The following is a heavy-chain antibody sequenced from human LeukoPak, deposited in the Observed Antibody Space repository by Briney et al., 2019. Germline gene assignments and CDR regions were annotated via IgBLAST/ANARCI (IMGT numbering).Heavy chain of an antibody. V-gene: IGHV4-30-2*01. Sequence: PSQTLSLTCTVSGGSISSGGHYWSWLRQPPGKGLEWFGYIHHSGSTYYNPSLKSRVTISVDRSKNQFSLNLSSVTDADTAVYCCARAEVTTGNYYFDYWGQGALVTVSS. J-gene: IGHJ4*02. D-gene: IGHD4-17*01. CDR1: GGSISSGGHY. CDR2: IHHSGST. CDR3: ARAEVTTGNYYFDY.